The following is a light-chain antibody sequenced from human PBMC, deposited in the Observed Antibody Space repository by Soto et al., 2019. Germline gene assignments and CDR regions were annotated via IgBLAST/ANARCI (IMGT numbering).Light chain of an antibody. Sequence: QSALTQPASVSGSPGQSISISCVGTSSDVGGYNYVSWYQQHPGKAPKLMISEVSNRPSGVSDRFSGSKSGNTASLTISWLQGEDEADYYCSSYTTYNTVVFGGGTKVTVL. J-gene: IGLJ2*01. CDR1: SSDVGGYNY. V-gene: IGLV2-14*01. CDR2: EVS. CDR3: SSYTTYNTVV.